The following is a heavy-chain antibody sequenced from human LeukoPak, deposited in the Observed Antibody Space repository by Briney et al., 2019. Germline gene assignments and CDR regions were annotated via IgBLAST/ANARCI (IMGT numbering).Heavy chain of an antibody. CDR2: ISSSSSYI. J-gene: IGHJ3*02. Sequence: GGSLRLSCAASGFTFSSYSMNWVRQAPGKGLEWVSSISSSSSYIYYADSVKGRFTISRDNAKNSLYLQMNSLRAEGTAVYYCARESEWFGELPNAFDIWGQGTMVTVSS. V-gene: IGHV3-21*01. CDR3: ARESEWFGELPNAFDI. D-gene: IGHD3-10*01. CDR1: GFTFSSYS.